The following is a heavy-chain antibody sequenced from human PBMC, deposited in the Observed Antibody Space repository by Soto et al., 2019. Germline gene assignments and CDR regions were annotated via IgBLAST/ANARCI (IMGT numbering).Heavy chain of an antibody. D-gene: IGHD1-7*01. CDR1: GGSVNSGTYY. CDR2: IYYSGST. CDR3: ARDKEELVAPGGFDP. J-gene: IGHJ5*02. V-gene: IGHV4-61*03. Sequence: NPSETLSLTCTVSGGSVNSGTYYWSWIRQPPGRGLEWIGYIYYSGSTNYNPSLKSRVTISLDTSKNHFSLKLSSVTAADTAVYYCARDKEELVAPGGFDPWGQGTLVTVSS.